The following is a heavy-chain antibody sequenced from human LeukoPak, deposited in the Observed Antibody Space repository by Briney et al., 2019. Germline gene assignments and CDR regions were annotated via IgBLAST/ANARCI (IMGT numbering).Heavy chain of an antibody. D-gene: IGHD1-14*01. Sequence: SETLSLTCTVSGGSISSYYWSWIRQPPGKGLEWIGYIYYSGSTNYNPSLKSRVTISVDTSKNQFSLKLSSVTAADTAVYYCARVPGLTRPPDYWGQGTLVTVSS. V-gene: IGHV4-59*01. J-gene: IGHJ4*02. CDR1: GGSISSYY. CDR2: IYYSGST. CDR3: ARVPGLTRPPDY.